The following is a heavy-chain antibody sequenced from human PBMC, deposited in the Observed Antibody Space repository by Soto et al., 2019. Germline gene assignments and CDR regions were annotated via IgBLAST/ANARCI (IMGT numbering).Heavy chain of an antibody. CDR2: IIPIFGTA. V-gene: IGHV1-69*13. CDR3: ALITQYLVLIPAAIQRPIPRIPKKKYVYYGMDV. Sequence: SVKVSCKASGGTFSSYAISWVRQAPGQGLEWMGGIIPIFGTANYAQKFQGRVTITADESTSTAYMELSSLRSEDTAVYYCALITQYLVLIPAAIQRPIPRIPKKKYVYYGMDVWGQGTPVTVSS. CDR1: GGTFSSYA. D-gene: IGHD2-2*02. J-gene: IGHJ6*02.